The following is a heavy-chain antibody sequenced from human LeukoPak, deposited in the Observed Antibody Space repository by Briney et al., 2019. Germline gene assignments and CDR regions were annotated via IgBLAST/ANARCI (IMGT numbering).Heavy chain of an antibody. CDR1: GSTLSSNW. CDR3: ASQPAIYIYGMDV. V-gene: IGHV3-7*02. Sequence: GGSLRLSCAASGSTLSSNWMSWVRQAPGKGLEWVANIKQDGSEKYYVDSVKGRFIISRDNAKNSLYLQMNSLTAEDTAVYYCASQPAIYIYGMDVWGQGTTVTVSS. CDR2: IKQDGSEK. D-gene: IGHD3-9*01. J-gene: IGHJ6*02.